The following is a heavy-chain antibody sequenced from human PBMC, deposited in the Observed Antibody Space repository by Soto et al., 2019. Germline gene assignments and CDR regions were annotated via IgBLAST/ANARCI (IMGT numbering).Heavy chain of an antibody. CDR1: GFILNNYA. CDR2: IGGTDGDSDGVP. CDR3: VKRGRNWGAFDF. J-gene: IGHJ3*01. D-gene: IGHD7-27*01. V-gene: IGHV3-23*01. Sequence: VQPLESGGDLVQPGGSLRLSCVASGFILNNYAMSWVRQAPGKGLEWVLTIGGTDGDSDGVPWYEDSVKGRFTISRDSSANTLFLHMDNLRAEDSALYYCVKRGRNWGAFDFWGQGTTVVVSS.